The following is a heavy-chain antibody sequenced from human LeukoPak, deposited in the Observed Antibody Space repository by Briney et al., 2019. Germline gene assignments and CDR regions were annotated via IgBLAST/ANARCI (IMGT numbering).Heavy chain of an antibody. Sequence: GASVKVSCKASGYTFTSYYMHWVRQAPGQGLEWMGIINPSGGSTSYAQKFQGRVTMTRDTSTSTVYMELSSLRSEDTAVYYCARDSIEGNVLLWFGESHGAFDIWGQGTMVTVSS. CDR2: INPSGGST. CDR3: ARDSIEGNVLLWFGESHGAFDI. V-gene: IGHV1-46*01. J-gene: IGHJ3*02. D-gene: IGHD3-10*01. CDR1: GYTFTSYY.